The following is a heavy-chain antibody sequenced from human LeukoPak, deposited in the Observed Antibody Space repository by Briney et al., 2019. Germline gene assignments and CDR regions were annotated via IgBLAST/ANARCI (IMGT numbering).Heavy chain of an antibody. Sequence: GGSLRLSCVASGFTFDDYAMHWVRQAPGKGLEWVSSISWNSGNIGYADSVKGRFTISRDNVKNSLYLQMNSLRAEDMALYYCTKDRGKYSSSSGLDYWGQGTLVTVSS. J-gene: IGHJ4*02. V-gene: IGHV3-9*03. D-gene: IGHD6-6*01. CDR1: GFTFDDYA. CDR2: ISWNSGNI. CDR3: TKDRGKYSSSSGLDY.